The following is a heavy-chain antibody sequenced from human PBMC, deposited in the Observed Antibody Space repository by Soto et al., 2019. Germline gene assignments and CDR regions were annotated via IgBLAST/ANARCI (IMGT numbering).Heavy chain of an antibody. V-gene: IGHV1-2*02. Sequence: QVQLVQSGAEVKKPGASVKVSCKASGFTFTDYFMHWMRQAPGQGLEWMGYINLYSGGTKCAPKFQGRVTLTRDTSISTAYIDLSSLTSDDTAVYFCARDSATLAGTFFDYWGQGALVTVSS. CDR3: ARDSATLAGTFFDY. D-gene: IGHD2-15*01. J-gene: IGHJ4*02. CDR1: GFTFTDYF. CDR2: INLYSGGT.